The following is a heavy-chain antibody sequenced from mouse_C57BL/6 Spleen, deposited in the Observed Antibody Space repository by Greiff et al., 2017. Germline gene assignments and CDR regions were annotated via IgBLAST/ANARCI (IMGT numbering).Heavy chain of an antibody. Sequence: QVQLQQPGAELVRPGSSVKLSCKASGYTFTSYWMHWVKQRPIQGLEWIGNIDPSDSETHYNQKFKDKATLTVDKSSSTAYMQLSSLTSEDSAVYYCAREDYYGSSYRCFDVWGTGTTVTVSS. CDR1: GYTFTSYW. D-gene: IGHD1-1*01. CDR3: AREDYYGSSYRCFDV. V-gene: IGHV1-52*01. CDR2: IDPSDSET. J-gene: IGHJ1*03.